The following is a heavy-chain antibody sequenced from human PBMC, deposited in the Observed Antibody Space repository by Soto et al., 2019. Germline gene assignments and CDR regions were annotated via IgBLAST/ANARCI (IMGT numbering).Heavy chain of an antibody. CDR3: AKALYDSSGYYRNQYNYYGLDV. Sequence: HPGGSLRLSCAASGFTFSSYGMHWVRQAPGKGLEWVAVISYDGSNKYYADSVKGRFTISRDNSKNTLYLQMNSLRAEDTAVYYCAKALYDSSGYYRNQYNYYGLDVWGQGTTVTVSS. CDR1: GFTFSSYG. D-gene: IGHD3-22*01. V-gene: IGHV3-30*18. J-gene: IGHJ6*02. CDR2: ISYDGSNK.